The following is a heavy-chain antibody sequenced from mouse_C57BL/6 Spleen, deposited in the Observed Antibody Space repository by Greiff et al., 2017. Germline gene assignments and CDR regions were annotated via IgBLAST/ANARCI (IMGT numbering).Heavy chain of an antibody. Sequence: EVQLQESVAELVRPGASVKLSCTASGFNFKNYYMNWVKQRPEQGLEWIGRIYPANGNTKYAQKFQGKATITADTSSNTAYLQLSSLTSEDSAIYYCARSRIYKGSHYAMDYWGQGTSVSVSS. CDR2: IYPANGNT. D-gene: IGHD2-1*01. CDR3: ARSRIYKGSHYAMDY. J-gene: IGHJ4*01. V-gene: IGHV14-3*01. CDR1: GFNFKNYY.